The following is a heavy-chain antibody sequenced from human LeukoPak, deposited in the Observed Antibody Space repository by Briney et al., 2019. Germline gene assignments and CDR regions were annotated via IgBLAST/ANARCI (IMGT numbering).Heavy chain of an antibody. J-gene: IGHJ4*02. CDR1: GFTFDDYA. CDR3: AKSGEGSITGTTGYFDY. D-gene: IGHD1-20*01. CDR2: ISWNSGSI. Sequence: GGSLRLSCAASGFTFDDYAMHWVWQAPGKGLEWVSGISWNSGSIGYADSVKGRFTISRDNAKNSLYLQMNSLRAEDTALYYCAKSGEGSITGTTGYFDYWGQGTLVTVSS. V-gene: IGHV3-9*01.